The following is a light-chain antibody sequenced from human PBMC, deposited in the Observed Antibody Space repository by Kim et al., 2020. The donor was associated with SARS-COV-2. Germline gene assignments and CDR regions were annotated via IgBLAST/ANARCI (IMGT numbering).Light chain of an antibody. CDR1: QSISTW. J-gene: IGKJ1*01. CDR2: KAS. Sequence: DIQMTQSPSTLSASVGDRVTITCRASQSISTWLAWYQQKPGKAPKLLIYKASSLESGVPSRFSGSGSGTEFTLTISSLQPVDFATYYCQQYKSYSRTFGQGTRVDIK. CDR3: QQYKSYSRT. V-gene: IGKV1-5*03.